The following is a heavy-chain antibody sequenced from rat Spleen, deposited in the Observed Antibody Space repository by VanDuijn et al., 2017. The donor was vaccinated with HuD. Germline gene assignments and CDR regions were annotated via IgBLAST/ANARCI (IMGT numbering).Heavy chain of an antibody. CDR3: TKAAVYYFDY. D-gene: IGHD1-2*01. CDR1: GFTFSDYY. CDR2: ISFEGSST. V-gene: IGHV5-22*01. Sequence: EVQLVESGGGLVQPGRSLKLSCAASGFTFSDYYMDWVRQAPTKGLEWVASISFEGSSTYYGDSVKGRFTISRDNAKSTLYLQMNSLRSEDTATYYCTKAAVYYFDYWGQGVMVTVSS. J-gene: IGHJ2*01.